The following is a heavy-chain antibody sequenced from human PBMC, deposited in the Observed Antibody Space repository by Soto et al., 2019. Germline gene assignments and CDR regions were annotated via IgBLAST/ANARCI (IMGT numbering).Heavy chain of an antibody. D-gene: IGHD3-10*01. CDR2: IKKRGDGGTT. V-gene: IGHV3-15*05. J-gene: IGHJ4*02. Sequence: GGSLRLSCVGSGFSFSDAWLSWVCLTPGKGPEWVGRIKKRGDGGTTDYAAPVKDRFTISRDDSKNILFLHMNSLKTDDSGLYYCVTDPGVLFDSWGQGALVTVSS. CDR3: VTDPGVLFDS. CDR1: GFSFSDAW.